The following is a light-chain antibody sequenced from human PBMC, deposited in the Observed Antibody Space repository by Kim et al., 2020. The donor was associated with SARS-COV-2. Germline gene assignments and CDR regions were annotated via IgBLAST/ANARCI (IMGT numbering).Light chain of an antibody. Sequence: DIVMTQTPLSLSVTPGQPASMSCKSSQSLLHSHGKTYLYWFLQKAGQPPQLLVYEVSNRFSGVPDRFSGSGSGTDFTLKISRVEADDVGVYWCMQSTQPPITFGQGTRLEIK. V-gene: IGKV2D-29*01. CDR2: EVS. J-gene: IGKJ5*01. CDR1: QSLLHSHGKTY. CDR3: MQSTQPPIT.